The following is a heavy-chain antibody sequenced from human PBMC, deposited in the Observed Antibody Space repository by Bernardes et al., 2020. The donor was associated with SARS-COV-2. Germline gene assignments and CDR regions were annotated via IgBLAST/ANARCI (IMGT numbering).Heavy chain of an antibody. CDR2: ISESADST. Sequence: VWSLRLSCAVSGFTFGAYPMTWVRQAPGKGLEWVSAISESADSTWYADSVKGRFTISRDNSKNTLYLQMSGLRAEDTAVYFCARRYDRGWQPLDYWGQGTLVTVSS. CDR1: GFTFGAYP. V-gene: IGHV3-23*01. J-gene: IGHJ4*02. D-gene: IGHD6-19*01. CDR3: ARRYDRGWQPLDY.